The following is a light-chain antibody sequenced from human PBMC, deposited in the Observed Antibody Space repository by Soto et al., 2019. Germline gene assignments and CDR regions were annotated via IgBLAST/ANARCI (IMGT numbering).Light chain of an antibody. CDR1: QSISSY. Sequence: ESVLTQSPATLSLSPGERATVSCRASQSISSYLAWYQQKPGQAPRLLIYEASNRATGIPARFSGSGSGTDFTLTISSLEPEDFAVYYCQQRTSWPLFGGGTKVDIK. CDR2: EAS. CDR3: QQRTSWPL. V-gene: IGKV3-11*01. J-gene: IGKJ4*01.